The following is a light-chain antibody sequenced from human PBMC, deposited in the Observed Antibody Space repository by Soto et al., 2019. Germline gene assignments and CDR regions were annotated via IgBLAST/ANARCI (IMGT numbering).Light chain of an antibody. CDR3: QHYNSYSEA. CDR2: DAS. V-gene: IGKV1-5*01. J-gene: IGKJ1*01. CDR1: QSISDW. Sequence: DIQMTQSPSTLSASVGDRVTITCRASQSISDWLAWFQLKPGKAPKLLIYDASNLEIGVPSRFSGSGSGTEFTLTISSLQPDDFATYYCQHYNSYSEAFGQGTKVDI.